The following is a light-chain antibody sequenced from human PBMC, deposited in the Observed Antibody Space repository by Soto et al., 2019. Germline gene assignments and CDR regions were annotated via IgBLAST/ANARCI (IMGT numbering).Light chain of an antibody. CDR2: ATS. V-gene: IGKV3-20*01. J-gene: IGKJ4*01. CDR1: QSVSSY. CDR3: QQYGSSPKLT. Sequence: ESVLTQSQSTLSLSPGRRSTLVCRASQSVSSYLAWYQQKPGQAPRLLXFATSARATGVPDRFSGSGSATDFTLTISSLQSEDFAVYYCQQYGSSPKLTFGGGTKVDIK.